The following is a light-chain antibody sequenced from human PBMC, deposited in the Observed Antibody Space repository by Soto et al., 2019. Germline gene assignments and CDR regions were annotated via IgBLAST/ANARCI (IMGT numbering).Light chain of an antibody. J-gene: IGKJ1*01. Sequence: DIQMTQSPSSLSASVGDRVTITCRASQSISMYLNWYQQKPGKAPKLLIFAAASLHTEVPSRFSGSGSGTDCTLTINSLQPEDFATYYCQQSYSFPKTFGQGTKVEIK. CDR1: QSISMY. V-gene: IGKV1-39*01. CDR3: QQSYSFPKT. CDR2: AAA.